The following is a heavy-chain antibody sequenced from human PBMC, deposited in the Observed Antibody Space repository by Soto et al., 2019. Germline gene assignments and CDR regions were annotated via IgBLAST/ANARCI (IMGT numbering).Heavy chain of an antibody. CDR2: MNPNGGNT. Sequence: ASVKVSCKASGYTFTSYDINWVRQATGQGLEWMGWMNPNGGNTGYAQKFQGRVTMTRNTSISTAYMELSSLRSEDTAVYYCARVSYSSYPRYYYYGMDVWGQGTTVTVSS. J-gene: IGHJ6*02. CDR1: GYTFTSYD. D-gene: IGHD6-6*01. CDR3: ARVSYSSYPRYYYYGMDV. V-gene: IGHV1-8*01.